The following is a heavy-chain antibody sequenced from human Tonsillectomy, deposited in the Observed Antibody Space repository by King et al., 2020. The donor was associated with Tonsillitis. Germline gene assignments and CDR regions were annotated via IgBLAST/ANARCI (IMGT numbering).Heavy chain of an antibody. Sequence: VQLVESGGGVVQPGRSLRLSCATSGFTFSSYGMHWVRQAPGKGLEWWAVISDDGTNKFYADSVKGRFTISRDNSENTLYLQINSLRAEDTALYYCASDWGGTNPLDVFDIWGQGTLVTVSS. CDR1: GFTFSSYG. J-gene: IGHJ3*02. CDR3: ASDWGGTNPLDVFDI. V-gene: IGHV3-33*05. CDR2: ISDDGTNK. D-gene: IGHD2-8*01.